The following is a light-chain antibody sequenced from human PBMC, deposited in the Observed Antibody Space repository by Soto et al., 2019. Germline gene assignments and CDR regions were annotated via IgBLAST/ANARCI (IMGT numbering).Light chain of an antibody. V-gene: IGKV1-27*01. CDR2: AAS. CDR1: QGIHNY. Sequence: DIQMTQSPSSLSASVGDRVTITCRASQGIHNYLAWYQQKPGKVPKLLIYAASTLQSGVPSRFRGSGSGTDFTLTISNLQPEDAATYYCQKYNSAPRTFGQGTRVEIK. CDR3: QKYNSAPRT. J-gene: IGKJ1*01.